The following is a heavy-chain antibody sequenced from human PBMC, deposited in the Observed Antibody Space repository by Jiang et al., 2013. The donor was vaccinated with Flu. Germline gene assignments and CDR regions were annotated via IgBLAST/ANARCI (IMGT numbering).Heavy chain of an antibody. Sequence: GPGLVKPSRTLSLTCSVSGASISSGTKYWNWIRQPAGKGLEWIGRIYDTGSTSYNPSLKGRVSLSVDTSRNEFFXNLDAVTAADTAVYYCARESTGSVTRGAF. CDR3: ARESTGSVTRGAF. CDR1: GASISSGTKY. CDR2: IYDTGST. J-gene: IGHJ3*01. V-gene: IGHV4-61*02. D-gene: IGHD2-2*01.